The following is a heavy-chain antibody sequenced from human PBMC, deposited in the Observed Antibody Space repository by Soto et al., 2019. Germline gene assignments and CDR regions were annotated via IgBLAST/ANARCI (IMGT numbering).Heavy chain of an antibody. CDR1: GGSFSGYY. CDR3: ARGRGHFDY. V-gene: IGHV4-34*01. Sequence: SETLSLTCAVYGGSFSGYYWSWIRQPPGKGLEWIGEINHSGSTNYNPSLKSRVTISVDTSKNQFSLKLSSVTAADTAVYYCARGRGHFDYWGQGPLVTVSP. D-gene: IGHD3-10*01. J-gene: IGHJ4*02. CDR2: INHSGST.